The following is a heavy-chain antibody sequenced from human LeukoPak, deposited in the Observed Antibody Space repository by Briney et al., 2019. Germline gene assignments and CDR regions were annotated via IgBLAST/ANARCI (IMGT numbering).Heavy chain of an antibody. J-gene: IGHJ4*02. V-gene: IGHV1-46*01. D-gene: IGHD5-12*01. CDR2: INPSGGST. CDR3: ARESVATMGAGTLLTKARSHYFDY. CDR1: GYTFTSYY. Sequence: GASVKVSCKASGYTFTSYYMHWVRQAPGQGLEWMGIINPSGGSTSYAQKFQGRVTMTRDMSTSTVYMELSSLRSEDTAVYYCARESVATMGAGTLLTKARSHYFDYWGQGTLVTVSS.